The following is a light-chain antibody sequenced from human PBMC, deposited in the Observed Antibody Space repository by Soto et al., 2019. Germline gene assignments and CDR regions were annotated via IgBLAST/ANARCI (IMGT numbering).Light chain of an antibody. Sequence: IVMTQSTESLAVSLGERATINCKSSQSVLYSSNNKNYLAWYQQKPGQPPKLLIYWASTRESGVPDRFSGSGSGTDFTLTISSLQAEDVAVYYCQQYYSPITFGQVALLEIK. CDR3: QQYYSPIT. CDR1: QSVLYSSNNKNY. CDR2: WAS. J-gene: IGKJ5*01. V-gene: IGKV4-1*01.